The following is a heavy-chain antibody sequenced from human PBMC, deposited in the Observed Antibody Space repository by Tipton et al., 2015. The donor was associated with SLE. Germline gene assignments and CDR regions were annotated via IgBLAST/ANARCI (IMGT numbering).Heavy chain of an antibody. V-gene: IGHV4-34*01. CDR3: ATPGYCSGGSCYPALGY. CDR2: INHSGST. CDR1: GGSFRGYY. D-gene: IGHD2-15*01. J-gene: IGHJ4*02. Sequence: TLSLTCTVSGGSFRGYYWSWIRQPPGKGLEWIGEINHSGSTNYNPSLKSRVIISVDTSKNQFSLKLSSVTAADTAVYYCATPGYCSGGSCYPALGYWGQGTLVTVSS.